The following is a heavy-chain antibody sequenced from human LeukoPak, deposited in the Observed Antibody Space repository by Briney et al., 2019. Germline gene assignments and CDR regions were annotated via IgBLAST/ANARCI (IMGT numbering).Heavy chain of an antibody. CDR1: GGSFSGYY. D-gene: IGHD3-3*01. Sequence: SETLSLTCAVYGGSFSGYYWSWIRQPPGKGLEWIGEINHSGSTNYNPSLKSRVTISVDTSKNQFSLKLSSVTAADTAVYYCARGGRYYDFWSGYKRDNWFDPWGQGTLVTVSS. CDR2: INHSGST. V-gene: IGHV4-34*01. J-gene: IGHJ5*02. CDR3: ARGGRYYDFWSGYKRDNWFDP.